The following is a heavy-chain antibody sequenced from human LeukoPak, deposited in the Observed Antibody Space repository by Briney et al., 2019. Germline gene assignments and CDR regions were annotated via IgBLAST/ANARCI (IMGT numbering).Heavy chain of an antibody. D-gene: IGHD1-14*01. CDR3: AREEGDNLDY. J-gene: IGHJ4*02. CDR2: ISSRSSTI. V-gene: IGHV3-48*01. CDR1: GFTFSSFS. Sequence: GGSLRLSCVASGFTFSSFSMNWVRQAPGKGLEWVSYISSRSSTIHYADSVKGRFTISRDNAKNSLYLQMNSLRAEDTAVYHCAREEGDNLDYWGQGTPVTVSS.